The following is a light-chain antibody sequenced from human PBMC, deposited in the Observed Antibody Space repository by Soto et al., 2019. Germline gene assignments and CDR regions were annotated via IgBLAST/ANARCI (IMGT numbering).Light chain of an antibody. CDR2: AAS. V-gene: IGKV1-39*01. J-gene: IGKJ4*01. Sequence: DIQMTQSPSSLSASVGDRVTITCRASQSISSYLNWYQQKPGKAPKLLIYAASSLQSGVPSRFSGSGSGTDFTLTISSLQPEDNATYYCQQSYSTPPSFGGGTKVDI. CDR1: QSISSY. CDR3: QQSYSTPPS.